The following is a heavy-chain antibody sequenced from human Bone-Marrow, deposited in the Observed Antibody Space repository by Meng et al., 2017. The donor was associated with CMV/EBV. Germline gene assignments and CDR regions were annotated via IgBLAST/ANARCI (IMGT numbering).Heavy chain of an antibody. D-gene: IGHD2-2*02. V-gene: IGHV2-70*04. CDR1: GFSVTKSTVG. CDR2: IDWDDDE. Sequence: SGPTLVKPTQTLTLTCTFSGFSVTKSTVGVGWIRQPPGGALEWLARIDWDDDEFYSTSLRTRLTISKDTSKNQVILTMTDMDPADTATYYCARMGYCTLTSCYTGGLDYWGQGTRVTVYS. CDR3: ARMGYCTLTSCYTGGLDY. J-gene: IGHJ4*02.